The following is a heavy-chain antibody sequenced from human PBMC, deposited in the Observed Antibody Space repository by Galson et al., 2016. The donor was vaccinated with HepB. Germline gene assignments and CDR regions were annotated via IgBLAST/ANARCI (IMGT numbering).Heavy chain of an antibody. CDR1: GFTVRTNY. Sequence: SLRLSCSASGFTVRTNYMAWVRQVPGKGLEWVSVFYSGGTTFYMDSVRGRFTISTDSAKNTLYLQMDSLRVEDTAMYYCARRVLPVAPWGWWGQGTLVTVSS. CDR3: ARRVLPVAPWGW. CDR2: FYSGGTT. V-gene: IGHV3-53*01. D-gene: IGHD2-2*01. J-gene: IGHJ4*02.